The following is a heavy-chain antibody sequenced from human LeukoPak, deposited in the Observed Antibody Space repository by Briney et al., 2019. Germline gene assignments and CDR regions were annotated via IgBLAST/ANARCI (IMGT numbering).Heavy chain of an antibody. CDR2: ISYDGSNK. J-gene: IGHJ4*02. CDR3: ASNPGIAAAGTGY. V-gene: IGHV3-30*03. CDR1: GFTFSSYE. D-gene: IGHD6-13*01. Sequence: GGSLRLSCAASGFTFSSYEMNWVRQAPGKGLEWVAVISYDGSNKYYADSVKGRFTISRDNSKNTLYLQMNSLRAEDTAVYYCASNPGIAAAGTGYWGQGTLVTVSS.